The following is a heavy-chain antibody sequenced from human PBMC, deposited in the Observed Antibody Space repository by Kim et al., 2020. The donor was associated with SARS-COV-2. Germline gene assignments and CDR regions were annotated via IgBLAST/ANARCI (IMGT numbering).Heavy chain of an antibody. J-gene: IGHJ6*02. CDR1: GYTFTGYY. Sequence: ASVKVSCKASGYTFTGYYMHWVRQAPGQGLEWMGRINPNSGGTNYAQKFQGRVTMTRDTSISTAYMELSRLRSDDTAVYYCARDHSSSSEYYYYYGMDVWGQGTTVTVSS. D-gene: IGHD6-6*01. CDR3: ARDHSSSSEYYYYYGMDV. V-gene: IGHV1-2*06. CDR2: INPNSGGT.